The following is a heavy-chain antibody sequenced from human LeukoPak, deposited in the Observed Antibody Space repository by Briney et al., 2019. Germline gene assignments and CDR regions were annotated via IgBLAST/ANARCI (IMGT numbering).Heavy chain of an antibody. Sequence: GGSLRLSCAACRFNFSSYWMTWVRQAPGKGLEWVANIKEDGSEQHYVGSVKGRFTISRDNAKNSLYLQMNTLRVEDTAVYYCAVTIAVGYWGQGTLVTVSS. CDR1: RFNFSSYW. CDR3: AVTIAVGY. V-gene: IGHV3-7*01. J-gene: IGHJ4*02. D-gene: IGHD6-19*01. CDR2: IKEDGSEQ.